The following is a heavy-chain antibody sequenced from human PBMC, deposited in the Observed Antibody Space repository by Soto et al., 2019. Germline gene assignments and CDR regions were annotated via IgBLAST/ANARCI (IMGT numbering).Heavy chain of an antibody. J-gene: IGHJ5*02. CDR3: ARGQRFSDSFDP. CDR1: GGAISGYY. CDR2: IYSSGGT. V-gene: IGHV4-4*07. Sequence: SETLSLICTVSGGAISGYYWTWIRQSAGKGLEWIGRIYSSGGTKYNPSLQSRVTMSLDTSKNQFSLRLSSVTAADTAVYYCARGQRFSDSFDPWGQGTLVTVSS. D-gene: IGHD3-3*01.